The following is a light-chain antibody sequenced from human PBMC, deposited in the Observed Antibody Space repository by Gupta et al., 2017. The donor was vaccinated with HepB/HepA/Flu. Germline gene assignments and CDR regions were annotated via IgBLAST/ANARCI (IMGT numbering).Light chain of an antibody. V-gene: IGLV3-21*04. CDR2: FDS. CDR3: QVWDSNSDHLL. CDR1: NIGSQI. Sequence: SSVLTQPSSVSVAPGKTARITCGGNNIGSQIVHWYQQKPGQAPVLFIYFDSDRPSGIPERFSGSNSGNTATLTISRVEAGDEADYYCQVWDSNSDHLLFGGGTKLTVL. J-gene: IGLJ2*01.